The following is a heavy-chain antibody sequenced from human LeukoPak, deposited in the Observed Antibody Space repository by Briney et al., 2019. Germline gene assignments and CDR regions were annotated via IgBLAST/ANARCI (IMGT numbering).Heavy chain of an antibody. D-gene: IGHD6-19*01. Sequence: ASVKVSCKASGYTFTGYYMHWVRQAPGQGLEWMGWINPNSGGTNYAQKFQGRVTMTRDTSISTAYMELSRLRSDDTAVYYCAREGAVAAIYYYYYMDVWGKGTTVTVSS. CDR3: AREGAVAAIYYYYYMDV. V-gene: IGHV1-2*02. CDR1: GYTFTGYY. J-gene: IGHJ6*03. CDR2: INPNSGGT.